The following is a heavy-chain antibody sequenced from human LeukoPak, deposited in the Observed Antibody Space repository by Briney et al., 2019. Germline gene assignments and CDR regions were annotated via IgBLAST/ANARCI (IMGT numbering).Heavy chain of an antibody. Sequence: GGSLRLSCAASGFTVSSNYMSWVRQAPGKGLEWVSVIYSGGSTYYADSVKGRFTISRDNSKNPLYLQMNSLRAEDTAVYYCARVVVAAAGTFDPWGQGTLVTVSS. CDR2: IYSGGST. CDR1: GFTVSSNY. CDR3: ARVVVAAAGTFDP. D-gene: IGHD6-13*01. V-gene: IGHV3-53*01. J-gene: IGHJ5*02.